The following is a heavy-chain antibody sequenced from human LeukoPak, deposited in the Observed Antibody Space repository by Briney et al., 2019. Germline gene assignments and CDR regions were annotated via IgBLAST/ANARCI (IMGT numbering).Heavy chain of an antibody. Sequence: GGSLRLSCAASGFTFSSYWMSWVRQAPGKGLEWVAVISYDGSNKYYADSVKGRFTISRDNSKNTLYLQMNSLRAEDTAVYYCARGLLRIAAAGPFDYWGQGTLVTVSS. J-gene: IGHJ4*02. CDR1: GFTFSSYW. CDR3: ARGLLRIAAAGPFDY. D-gene: IGHD6-13*01. CDR2: ISYDGSNK. V-gene: IGHV3-30-3*01.